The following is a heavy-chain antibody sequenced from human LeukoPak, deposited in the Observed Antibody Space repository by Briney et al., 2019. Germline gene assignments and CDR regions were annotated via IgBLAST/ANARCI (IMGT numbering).Heavy chain of an antibody. D-gene: IGHD3-16*01. CDR3: ASGDSFDY. CDR2: IKQDGSEK. CDR1: GFTVNNNY. V-gene: IGHV3-7*01. J-gene: IGHJ4*02. Sequence: GGSLRLSCAASGFTVNNNYMSWVRQAPGKGLEWVANIKQDGSEKYYVDSVKGRFTISRDNAKNSLYLQMNSLRAEDTAVYYCASGDSFDYWGQGTLVTVSS.